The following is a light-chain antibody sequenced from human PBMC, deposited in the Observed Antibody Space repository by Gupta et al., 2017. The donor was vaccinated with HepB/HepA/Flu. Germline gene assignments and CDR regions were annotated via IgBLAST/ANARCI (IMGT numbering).Light chain of an antibody. J-gene: IGLJ2*01. CDR3: NSRDSSGNRG. CDR2: GKN. V-gene: IGLV3-19*01. Sequence: SSELTQAPAVSVALGQTVRITCQGDSLRSYYASWYQQKPGQAPVLVIYGKNNRPSGIPDRFSGSSSGNTASLTITGAQAEDEADYYCNSRDSSGNRGFGGGTKLTVL. CDR1: SLRSYY.